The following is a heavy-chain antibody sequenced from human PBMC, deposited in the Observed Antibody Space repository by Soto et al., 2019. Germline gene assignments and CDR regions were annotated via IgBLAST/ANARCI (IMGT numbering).Heavy chain of an antibody. D-gene: IGHD2-8*01. CDR2: IYAGGTT. V-gene: IGHV3-66*01. CDR3: ARGPDIVIRG. J-gene: IGHJ4*02. Sequence: EVQLVESGGGLVQPGGSLRLSCAASGFTVRSNFMNWVRQAPGKGLEWVATIYAGGTTYYADSVTGRFTISRDTSKIALFLHMDSLRVEDTAMYHCARGPDIVIRGWGQGTLVTVSS. CDR1: GFTVRSNF.